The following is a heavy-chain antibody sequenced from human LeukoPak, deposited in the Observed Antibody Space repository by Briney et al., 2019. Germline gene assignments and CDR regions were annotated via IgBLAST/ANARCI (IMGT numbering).Heavy chain of an antibody. CDR2: MRSGGTNK. CDR3: ARDRPTGASRVFLVK. Sequence: PGGSLRLSCAASGFTFSSFGMNWVRQAPGKGLEWGSSMRSGGTNKYYPDSVRGRFTISRDNAKNSLYLLMNNLRPEDTGVYYCARDRPTGASRVFLVKGGQGTLVTVSS. J-gene: IGHJ4*02. V-gene: IGHV3-21*01. D-gene: IGHD3-3*01. CDR1: GFTFSSFG.